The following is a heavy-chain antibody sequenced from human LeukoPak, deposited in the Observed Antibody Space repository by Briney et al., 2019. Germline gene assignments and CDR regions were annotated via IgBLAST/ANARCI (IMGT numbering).Heavy chain of an antibody. D-gene: IGHD3-22*01. CDR3: ARSRGSGSTIWNFDL. CDR2: IHHSGST. CDR1: GYSIRSGYY. J-gene: IGHJ2*01. V-gene: IGHV4-38-2*02. Sequence: SETLSLTCTVSGYSIRSGYYWGWIRQPPGKGREWIGSIHHSGSTFYNSSLKRRVTLSVDTSKNQFSLKVNSMTAADTAVYYCARSRGSGSTIWNFDLWGRGTLVTASS.